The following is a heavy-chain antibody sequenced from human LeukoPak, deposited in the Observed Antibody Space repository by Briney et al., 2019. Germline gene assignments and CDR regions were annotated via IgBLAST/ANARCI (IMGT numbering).Heavy chain of an antibody. Sequence: SETLSLTCTVSGGSISSGGYYWSWIRQHPGKGLEWIGYIYYSGSTYYNPSLKSRVTISVDTSKNQFSLKLSSVTAADTAVYYFARGAAAGYFYHHSMDIWGKGTTVTVSS. V-gene: IGHV4-31*03. D-gene: IGHD6-13*01. J-gene: IGHJ6*03. CDR2: IYYSGST. CDR3: ARGAAAGYFYHHSMDI. CDR1: GGSISSGGYY.